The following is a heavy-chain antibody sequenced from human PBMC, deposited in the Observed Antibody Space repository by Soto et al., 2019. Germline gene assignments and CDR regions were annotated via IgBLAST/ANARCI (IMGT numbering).Heavy chain of an antibody. V-gene: IGHV4-59*01. CDR2: TYYSGST. CDR3: ARDRFSNPVVSHYYYMDV. D-gene: IGHD4-4*01. Sequence: SETLSLTCTVSGGSISSYYWSWIRQPPGKGLEWIGYTYYSGSTNYNPSLKSRVTISVDTSKNQFSLKLSSVTAADTAVYYCARDRFSNPVVSHYYYMDVWGKGTTVTVSS. J-gene: IGHJ6*03. CDR1: GGSISSYY.